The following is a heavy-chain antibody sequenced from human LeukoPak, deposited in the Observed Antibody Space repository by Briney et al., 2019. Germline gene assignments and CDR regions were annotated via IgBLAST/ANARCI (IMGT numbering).Heavy chain of an antibody. CDR3: VRDLYSRSPYFDV. Sequence: PGKSLRLSCAASGFTFASYAMYWVRQAPGRGLEWVASISYDGRDKYYVDSVKGRFFISKDSSMSTLYLDMNSLRPEDTALYYCVRDLYSRSPYFDVWGQGTLVTASS. V-gene: IGHV3-30*03. D-gene: IGHD2-21*01. CDR2: ISYDGRDK. J-gene: IGHJ4*02. CDR1: GFTFASYA.